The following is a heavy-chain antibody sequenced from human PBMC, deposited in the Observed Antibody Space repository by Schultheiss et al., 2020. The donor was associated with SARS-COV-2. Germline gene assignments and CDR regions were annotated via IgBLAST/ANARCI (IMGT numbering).Heavy chain of an antibody. Sequence: SCAASGFTFSSYGMHWVRQAPGKGLEWVAVISYDGSNKYYADSVKGRFTISRDNSKNTLYLQMNSLRAEDTAVYYCARGGGGFDYWGQGTLVTVSS. D-gene: IGHD3-16*01. CDR2: ISYDGSNK. V-gene: IGHV3-30*03. CDR1: GFTFSSYG. CDR3: ARGGGGFDY. J-gene: IGHJ4*02.